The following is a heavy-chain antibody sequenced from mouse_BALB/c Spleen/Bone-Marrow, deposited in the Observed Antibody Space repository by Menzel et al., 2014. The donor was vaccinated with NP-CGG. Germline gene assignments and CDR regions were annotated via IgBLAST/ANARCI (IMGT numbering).Heavy chain of an antibody. CDR1: GYAFSAYW. CDR3: TRSTATFDY. D-gene: IGHD1-2*01. J-gene: IGHJ2*01. V-gene: IGHV1-80*01. CDR2: IYPGDGDT. Sequence: VQGVESGAELVRPGSSVEISCKASGYAFSAYWMNWVKQRPGQGLEWIGQIYPGDGDTNYNGKFKGKATLTADKSSSTAYMQLSSLTSEDSAVYFCTRSTATFDYWGQGTTLTVSS.